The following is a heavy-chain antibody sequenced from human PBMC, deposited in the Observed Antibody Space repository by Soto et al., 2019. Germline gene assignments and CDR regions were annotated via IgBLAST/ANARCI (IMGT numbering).Heavy chain of an antibody. CDR3: ARDPGHYDILTGYSPHAFDI. Sequence: GGSLRLSCAASGFTFSSYWMHWVRQAPGKGLVWVSRINSDGSSTSYADSVKGRFTISRDNAKNTLYLQMNSLRAEDTAVYYCARDPGHYDILTGYSPHAFDIWGQGTMVTVSS. D-gene: IGHD3-9*01. CDR2: INSDGSST. J-gene: IGHJ3*02. V-gene: IGHV3-74*01. CDR1: GFTFSSYW.